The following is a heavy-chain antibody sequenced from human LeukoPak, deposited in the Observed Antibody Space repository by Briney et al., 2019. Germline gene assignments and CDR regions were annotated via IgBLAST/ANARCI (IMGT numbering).Heavy chain of an antibody. CDR2: ISGSGGST. CDR1: GFTFSDYY. Sequence: GGSLRLSCAASGFTFSDYYMSWIRQAPGKGLEWVSAISGSGGSTYYADSVKGRFTISRDNSKNTLYLQMNSLRAEDTAVYYCARDHIAVASTVLDREPAPDAFDIWGQGTMVTVSS. CDR3: ARDHIAVASTVLDREPAPDAFDI. J-gene: IGHJ3*02. V-gene: IGHV3-23*01. D-gene: IGHD6-19*01.